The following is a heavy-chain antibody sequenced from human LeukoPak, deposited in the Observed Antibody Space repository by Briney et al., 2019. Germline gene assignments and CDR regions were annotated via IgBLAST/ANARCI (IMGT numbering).Heavy chain of an antibody. V-gene: IGHV3-13*01. CDR2: IGSGGDR. Sequence: GGSLRLSCAASGSIISRYDMHWVRQATGKGLEWGSVIGSGGDRYYSGSVKGRFTISRGKAKNSVYLQMNGLRAGDTAVYYCVPKDPFGMPWESWGQGTLVTVSS. CDR1: GSIISRYD. D-gene: IGHD3-16*01. CDR3: VPKDPFGMPWES. J-gene: IGHJ4*02.